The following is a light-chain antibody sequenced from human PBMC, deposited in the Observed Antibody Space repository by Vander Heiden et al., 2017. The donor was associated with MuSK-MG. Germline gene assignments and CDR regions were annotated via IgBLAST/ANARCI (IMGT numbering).Light chain of an antibody. J-gene: IGLJ2*01. Sequence: QSALTQPASVSGSPGQSITISCTGTSSDVGSYNLVSWYQQHPGKAPKRMIYEGSKRPSGVSNRFSGSKSGNTASLTISGLQAEDEADEDRCSYAGSSTWVFGGGTKLTVL. V-gene: IGLV2-23*01. CDR3: CSYAGSSTWV. CDR1: SSDVGSYNL. CDR2: EGS.